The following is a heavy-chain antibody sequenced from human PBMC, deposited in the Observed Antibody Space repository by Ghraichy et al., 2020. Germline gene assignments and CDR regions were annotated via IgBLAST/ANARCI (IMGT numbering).Heavy chain of an antibody. J-gene: IGHJ3*01. Sequence: LSLTCAASGFTFSDYYMSWIRQAPGKGLEWVSYISSSGISKDYADSVKGRFTISRDNAKNSLYLQMNSLRAEDTAVYYCARVYSGSWPNAFDVWGQGTMVTVSS. CDR1: GFTFSDYY. CDR2: ISSSGISK. D-gene: IGHD1-26*01. CDR3: ARVYSGSWPNAFDV. V-gene: IGHV3-11*01.